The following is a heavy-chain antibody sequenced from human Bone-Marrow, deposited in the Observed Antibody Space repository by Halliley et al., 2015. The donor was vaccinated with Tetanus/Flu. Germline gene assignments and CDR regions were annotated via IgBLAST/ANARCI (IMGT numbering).Heavy chain of an antibody. D-gene: IGHD1-26*01. CDR3: ARDPVGLGWFDP. CDR2: MYSGGSP. J-gene: IGHJ5*02. V-gene: IGHV3-53*01. Sequence: EWVSVMYSGGSPFYADSVKGRFTISRDTSKNTVYLQMDNVRVEDTGVYFCARDPVGLGWFDPWGQGTLVTVSS.